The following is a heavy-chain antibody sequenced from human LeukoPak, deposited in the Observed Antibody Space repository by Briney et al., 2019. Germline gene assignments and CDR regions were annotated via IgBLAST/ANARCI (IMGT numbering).Heavy chain of an antibody. V-gene: IGHV4-39*07. CDR1: GGSISSGGYY. CDR2: INHSGST. D-gene: IGHD3-10*01. CDR3: ARGTPFDYYGSGSYYFDY. Sequence: SETLSLTCTVSGGSISSGGYYWSWIRQPPGKGLEWIGEINHSGSTNYNPSLKSRVTISVDTSKNQFSLKLSSVTAADTAVYYCARGTPFDYYGSGSYYFDYWGQGTLVTVSS. J-gene: IGHJ4*02.